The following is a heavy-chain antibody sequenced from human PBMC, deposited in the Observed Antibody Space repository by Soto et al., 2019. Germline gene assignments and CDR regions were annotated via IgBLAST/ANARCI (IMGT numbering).Heavy chain of an antibody. CDR2: IYYSGST. CDR3: ARDKITGLFDY. CDR1: CGSISSYY. Sequence: SETLSLTCTVSCGSISSYYWTWIRQPPGKGLEWIGYIYYSGSTNYNPSLKSRVTISVDTSKNQFSLKLTSVTAADTAVYYCARDKITGLFDYWGQGTLVTVSS. D-gene: IGHD2-8*02. J-gene: IGHJ4*02. V-gene: IGHV4-59*12.